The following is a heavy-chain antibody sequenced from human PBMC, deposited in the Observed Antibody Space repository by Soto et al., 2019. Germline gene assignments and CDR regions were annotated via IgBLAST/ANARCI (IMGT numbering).Heavy chain of an antibody. V-gene: IGHV5-51*01. J-gene: IGHJ4*02. CDR1: GYSFTSYW. CDR3: ARARAFYGDWDNFDY. D-gene: IGHD4-17*01. CDR2: IYPGDSDT. Sequence: GESLKISCKGSGYSFTSYWIGWVRQMPGKGLEWMGIIYPGDSDTRYSPSFQGQVTISADKSISTAYLQWSSLKASDTAMYYCARARAFYGDWDNFDYWGQGTLVTVSS.